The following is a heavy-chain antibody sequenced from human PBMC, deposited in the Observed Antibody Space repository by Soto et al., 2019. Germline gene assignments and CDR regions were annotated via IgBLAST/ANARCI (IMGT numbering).Heavy chain of an antibody. Sequence: SVKVSCKASGGTFSSYAISWVRQAPGQGLEWMGGIIPIFGTANYAQKFQGRVTVTADESTSTAYMELSSLRSEDTAVYYCARAIRGSWYFDYYYYGMDVWGQGTTVTVSS. CDR2: IIPIFGTA. CDR1: GGTFSSYA. D-gene: IGHD6-13*01. J-gene: IGHJ6*02. V-gene: IGHV1-69*13. CDR3: ARAIRGSWYFDYYYYGMDV.